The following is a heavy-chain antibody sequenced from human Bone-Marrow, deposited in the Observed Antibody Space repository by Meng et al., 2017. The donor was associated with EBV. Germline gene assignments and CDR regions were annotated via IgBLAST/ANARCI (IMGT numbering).Heavy chain of an antibody. CDR2: IISILGTA. CDR1: GDSISGYA. CDR3: ARELRIMSTQGVFDY. D-gene: IGHD3-16*01. Sequence: QVKGAQTGALRAEPGSLVMASCKGAGDSISGYAISWTRQAPGQGLEWMGGIISILGTANYAQKCKGVAMITADESTSIAYMELSSLRSEDTAVYYCARELRIMSTQGVFDYWGQGTLGTVSS. J-gene: IGHJ4*02. V-gene: IGHV1-69*01.